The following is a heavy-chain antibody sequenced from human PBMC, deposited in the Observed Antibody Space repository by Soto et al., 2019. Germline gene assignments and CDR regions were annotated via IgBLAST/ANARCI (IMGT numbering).Heavy chain of an antibody. CDR2: VSYDGGTK. Sequence: QAQLVESGGGVVQPGRSLRLSCAASGFTFSSFAMHWVRQAPGKGLEWVAIVSYDGGTKYYADSVKGRFTISRDNSKNTLYLQMNSLRTEDTAVYYCANLPPRGNKQEPADYWGQGTLVTVSS. D-gene: IGHD5-12*01. CDR1: GFTFSSFA. J-gene: IGHJ4*02. CDR3: ANLPPRGNKQEPADY. V-gene: IGHV3-30*18.